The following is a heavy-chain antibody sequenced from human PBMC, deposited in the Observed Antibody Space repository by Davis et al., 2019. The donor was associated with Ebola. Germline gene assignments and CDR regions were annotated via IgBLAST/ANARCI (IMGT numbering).Heavy chain of an antibody. V-gene: IGHV4-59*01. Sequence: MPSETLSLTCAVSGGSIIGYQWSWVRQPPGKGLEWLGYIYYSGTTNYNPSLKSRVSILRDTSKNQFSLKLSSVTAADTAVYYCARVTGPFDYWGQGTLVTVSS. J-gene: IGHJ4*02. CDR2: IYYSGTT. CDR1: GGSIIGYQ. D-gene: IGHD2-8*02. CDR3: ARVTGPFDY.